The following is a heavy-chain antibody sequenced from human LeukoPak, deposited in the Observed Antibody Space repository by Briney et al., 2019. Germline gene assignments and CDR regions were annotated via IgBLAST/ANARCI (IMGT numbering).Heavy chain of an antibody. D-gene: IGHD6-13*01. V-gene: IGHV3-23*01. CDR1: GFTFSSYA. Sequence: PGGSLRLSCAASGFTFSSYAMSWVRQAPGKGLEWVSAISGSGGSTYYADSVKGRFTISRDNSKNTLYLQMNSLRAEDTVVYYCAKEHSSSWYRIGDFDYWGQGTLVTVSS. CDR3: AKEHSSSWYRIGDFDY. J-gene: IGHJ4*02. CDR2: ISGSGGST.